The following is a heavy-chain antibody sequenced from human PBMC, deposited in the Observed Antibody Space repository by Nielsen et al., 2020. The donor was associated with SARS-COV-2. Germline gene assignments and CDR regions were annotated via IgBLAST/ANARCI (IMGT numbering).Heavy chain of an antibody. D-gene: IGHD3-9*01. V-gene: IGHV4-59*01. J-gene: IGHJ4*02. CDR2: IYYSGST. Sequence: SETLSLTCTVSGGSISSYYWSWIRQPPGKGLEWIGYIYYSGSTNYNPSLKSRVTISVDTSKNQFSLKLSSVTAADTAVYYCASSYDILTGYYADYWGQGTLVTVSS. CDR3: ASSYDILTGYYADY. CDR1: GGSISSYY.